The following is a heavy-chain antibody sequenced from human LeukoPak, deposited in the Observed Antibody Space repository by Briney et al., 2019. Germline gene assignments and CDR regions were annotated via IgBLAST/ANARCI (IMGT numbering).Heavy chain of an antibody. CDR2: IRYDGSNK. D-gene: IGHD3-22*01. V-gene: IGHV3-30*02. J-gene: IGHJ4*02. Sequence: GRSLRLSCAASGFTFSSYAMHWVRQAPGKGLEWVAFIRYDGSNKYYADSVKGRFTISRDNSKNTLYLQMNSLRAEDTAVYYCAKGYYYDSSGRCYWGQGTLVTVSS. CDR1: GFTFSSYA. CDR3: AKGYYYDSSGRCY.